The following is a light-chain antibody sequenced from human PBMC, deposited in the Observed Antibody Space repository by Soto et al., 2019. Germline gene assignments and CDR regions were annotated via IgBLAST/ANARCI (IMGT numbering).Light chain of an antibody. CDR3: HQRSNWPSYT. Sequence: EIVLTQSPATLSLSPGERATLSCRASQSVSSYLAWYQQKPGRAPRLLIYDASNRATDIPARFSGSGSGTDFTLTISSLEPEDFAVYYCHQRSNWPSYTFGQGTKLEIK. CDR1: QSVSSY. V-gene: IGKV3-11*01. CDR2: DAS. J-gene: IGKJ2*01.